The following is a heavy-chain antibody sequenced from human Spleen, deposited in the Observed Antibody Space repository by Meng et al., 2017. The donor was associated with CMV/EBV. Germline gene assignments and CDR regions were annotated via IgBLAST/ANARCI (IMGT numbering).Heavy chain of an antibody. V-gene: IGHV3-9*01. D-gene: IGHD3-10*01. CDR1: GFTFDDYA. Sequence: SLKISCAASGFTFDDYAMHWVRQAPGKGLEWVSGISWNSGSIGYADSVKGRFTISRDNAKNSLYLQMNSLRVDDTALYYCATRYYYGSGSFETDYWGRGTLVTFSS. CDR3: ATRYYYGSGSFETDY. J-gene: IGHJ4*02. CDR2: ISWNSGSI.